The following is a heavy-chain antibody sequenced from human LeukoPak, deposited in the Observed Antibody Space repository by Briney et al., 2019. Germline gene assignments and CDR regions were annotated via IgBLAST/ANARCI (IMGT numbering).Heavy chain of an antibody. CDR1: GFTFSSYA. CDR3: ATGYCSRSICPNWFDP. Sequence: GGSLRLSCAASGFTFSSYAMSWVRQAPGKGLEWVSAISGSGGSTYYADSVKGRFTISRDNSKNTLYLQMNSLRAEDTAVYYCATGYCSRSICPNWFDPWGQGTLVTVSS. V-gene: IGHV3-23*01. CDR2: ISGSGGST. J-gene: IGHJ5*02. D-gene: IGHD2-2*01.